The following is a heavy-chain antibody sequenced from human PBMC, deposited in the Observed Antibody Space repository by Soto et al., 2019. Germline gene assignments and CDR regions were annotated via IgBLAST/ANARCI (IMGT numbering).Heavy chain of an antibody. CDR3: ARSWYYDSRGWFDP. J-gene: IGHJ5*02. Sequence: QVQLQESGPGLVKPSETLSLTCTVSGGSISSYYWSWIRQPPGKGLGWIGYIYYSGSTNYNPSLKSRVTISVDTSKNQFSLKLSSVTAVDTAVYYCARSWYYDSRGWFDPWGQGTLVTVSS. D-gene: IGHD3-22*01. V-gene: IGHV4-59*01. CDR2: IYYSGST. CDR1: GGSISSYY.